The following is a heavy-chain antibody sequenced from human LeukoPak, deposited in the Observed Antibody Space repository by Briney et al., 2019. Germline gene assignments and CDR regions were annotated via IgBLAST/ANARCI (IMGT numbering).Heavy chain of an antibody. V-gene: IGHV3-30*18. J-gene: IGHJ4*02. CDR2: ISYDGSNK. D-gene: IGHD6-19*01. CDR3: AKGLYSSGSSNFDS. Sequence: HTGGSLRLSCAASGFTFSSYGMHWVRQAPGKGLEWVAVISYDGSNKYYADSVKGRFTISRDNSKNTLYLQMNSLRAEDTAVYYCAKGLYSSGSSNFDSWGQGTLVTVSS. CDR1: GFTFSSYG.